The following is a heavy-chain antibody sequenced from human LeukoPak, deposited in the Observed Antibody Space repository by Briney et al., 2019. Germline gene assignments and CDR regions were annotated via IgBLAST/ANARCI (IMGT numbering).Heavy chain of an antibody. V-gene: IGHV1-69*06. Sequence: ASVKVSCKASGGTFNNYAINWVRQAPGQGLEWMGGIIPIFGTANYAQKFQGRVTITADKSTSTAYMELSSLRSEDTAVYYCAIRITMVRGVITPHLFGNWFDPWGQGTLVTVSS. CDR2: IIPIFGTA. J-gene: IGHJ5*02. CDR1: GGTFNNYA. CDR3: AIRITMVRGVITPHLFGNWFDP. D-gene: IGHD3-10*01.